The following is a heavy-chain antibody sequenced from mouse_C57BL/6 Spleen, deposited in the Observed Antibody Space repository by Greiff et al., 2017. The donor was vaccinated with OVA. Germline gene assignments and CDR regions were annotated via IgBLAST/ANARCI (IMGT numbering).Heavy chain of an antibody. D-gene: IGHD2-3*01. CDR1: GYTFTDYY. CDR2: IYPGSGNT. V-gene: IGHV1-76*01. J-gene: IGHJ1*03. Sequence: QVQLQQSGAELVRPGASVKLSCKASGYTFTDYYINWVKQRPGQGLEWIARIYPGSGNTYYNEKFKGKATLTAEKSSSTAYMQLSSLTSEDSAVYFCARNDESYWYFDVWGTGTTVTVSS. CDR3: ARNDESYWYFDV.